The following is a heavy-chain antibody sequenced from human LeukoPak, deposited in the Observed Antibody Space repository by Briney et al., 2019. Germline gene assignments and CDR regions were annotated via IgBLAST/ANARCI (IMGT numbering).Heavy chain of an antibody. Sequence: PGGSLRLSCEASGFTFSNGWMSWVRQAPGKGLVWVSRIASDGSSTTYADSVKGRFSISRDNAKNTLYLQMNSLRVEDTAVYYCARGRPHGNDYWGQGTLVTVSS. CDR3: ARGRPHGNDY. CDR2: IASDGSST. CDR1: GFTFSNGW. J-gene: IGHJ4*02. D-gene: IGHD4-23*01. V-gene: IGHV3-74*01.